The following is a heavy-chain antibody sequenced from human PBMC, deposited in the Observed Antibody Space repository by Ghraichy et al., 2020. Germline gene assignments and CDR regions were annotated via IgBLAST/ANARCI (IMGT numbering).Heavy chain of an antibody. J-gene: IGHJ4*02. CDR1: GFTFRNYW. CDR2: INRDGSTT. Sequence: GGSLRLSCAASGFTFRNYWMHWVRQVPGKGLVWISNINRDGSTTNYADSVKGRFTISRDNAKNTLYLQMTSLRVEDTAVYYCTRIEDPGVWGQGTLVTVSS. V-gene: IGHV3-74*01. CDR3: TRIEDPGV. D-gene: IGHD2-15*01.